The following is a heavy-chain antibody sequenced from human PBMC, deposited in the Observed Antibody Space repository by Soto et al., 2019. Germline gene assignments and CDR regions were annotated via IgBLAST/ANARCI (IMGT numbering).Heavy chain of an antibody. CDR2: IYPGDSDT. CDR3: ASLNYYGSGSYVFWFDP. V-gene: IGHV5-51*01. Sequence: PGESLKISCKGSGYSFTSYWIGWVRQMPGKGLEWMGIIYPGDSDTRYSPSFQGQVTISADKSISTAYLQWSSLKASDTAMYYCASLNYYGSGSYVFWFDPWGQGTLVTVSS. J-gene: IGHJ5*02. CDR1: GYSFTSYW. D-gene: IGHD3-10*01.